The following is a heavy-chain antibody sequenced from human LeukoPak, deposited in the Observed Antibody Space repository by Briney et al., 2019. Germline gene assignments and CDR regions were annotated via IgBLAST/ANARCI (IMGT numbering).Heavy chain of an antibody. V-gene: IGHV4-61*02. CDR2: IYTTGST. CDR1: GGSISSGSYY. Sequence: PSETLSLTCTVSGGSISSGSYYWSWIRQPAGKGLEWIGRIYTTGSTNYNPSLKSRVTISVGTSKSQFSLKLSSVTAADTAVYYCARETFTAGYYYYYMDVWGKGTTVTVSS. D-gene: IGHD3-16*01. CDR3: ARETFTAGYYYYYMDV. J-gene: IGHJ6*03.